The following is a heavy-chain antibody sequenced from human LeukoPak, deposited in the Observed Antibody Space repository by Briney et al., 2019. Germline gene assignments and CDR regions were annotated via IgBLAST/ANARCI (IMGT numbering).Heavy chain of an antibody. CDR1: GGSLSSYY. CDR3: ARHEQQPGWFDP. J-gene: IGHJ5*02. V-gene: IGHV4-59*08. D-gene: IGHD6-13*01. Sequence: ASETLSLTCTVSGGSLSSYYWSWIRQPPGKGLERIGYIYYSGSANYNPSLKSRVTISVDTSKNQFSLKLSSVTAADTAVYYCARHEQQPGWFDPWGQGTLVTVSS. CDR2: IYYSGSA.